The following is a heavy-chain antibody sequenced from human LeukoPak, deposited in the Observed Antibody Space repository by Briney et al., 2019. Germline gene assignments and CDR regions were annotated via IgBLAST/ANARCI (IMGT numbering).Heavy chain of an antibody. CDR2: INQHGGDI. CDR3: VKGLFAWEFGP. Sequence: PGVSLRLSCEASGFTFSTSTMHWVRQAPGKGLEWVANINQHGGDIHYVDSVKGRFTISRDNAKNSVYLQMNSLRAEDTAVYYFVKGLFAWEFGPWGQGTLVTVSS. CDR1: GFTFSTST. J-gene: IGHJ5*02. D-gene: IGHD1-26*01. V-gene: IGHV3-7*01.